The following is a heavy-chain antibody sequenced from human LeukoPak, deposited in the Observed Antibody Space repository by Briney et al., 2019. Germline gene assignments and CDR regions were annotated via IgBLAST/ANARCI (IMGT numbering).Heavy chain of an antibody. D-gene: IGHD6-13*01. Sequence: SETLSLTCTVSGYSISSGYYWAWIRQPPGKGLEWIGNIYHSGSTYYNPSLKSRVTISVDTSKNQFSLKLSSVTAVDTALYYCARGYSSSWYFNWFDPWGRGTLVTVSS. CDR3: ARGYSSSWYFNWFDP. CDR1: GYSISSGYY. CDR2: IYHSGST. J-gene: IGHJ5*02. V-gene: IGHV4-38-2*02.